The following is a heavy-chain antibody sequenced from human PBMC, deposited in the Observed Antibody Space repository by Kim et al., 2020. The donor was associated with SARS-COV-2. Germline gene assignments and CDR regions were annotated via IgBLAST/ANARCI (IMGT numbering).Heavy chain of an antibody. CDR1: GFTFSSYW. D-gene: IGHD4-17*01. CDR3: ARGDFGDPRVFDM. V-gene: IGHV3-74*01. J-gene: IGHJ3*02. CDR2: LNTDGSDT. Sequence: GGSLRLSCAASGFTFSSYWMHWVRQAPGKGLVWISRLNTDGSDTTHADSVKGRFTISRDNLKNTLYLQMNSLRAEDTAVYFCARGDFGDPRVFDMWGQGTMVTVSS.